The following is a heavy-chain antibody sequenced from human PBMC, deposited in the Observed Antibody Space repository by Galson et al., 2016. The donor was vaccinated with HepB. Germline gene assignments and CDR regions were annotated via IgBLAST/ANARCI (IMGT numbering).Heavy chain of an antibody. CDR3: ARKLRGSGYDY. CDR2: ISDSGRST. V-gene: IGHV3-48*03. D-gene: IGHD5-12*01. J-gene: IGHJ4*02. Sequence: SLRLSCAASGFSFSTYEMNWIRQTPGKGLEWVSYISDSGRSTHYIDSVEGRYTISRDNAKDTLDLQMNSLGADDTAVYYCARKLRGSGYDYWGQGTLVTVSS. CDR1: GFSFSTYE.